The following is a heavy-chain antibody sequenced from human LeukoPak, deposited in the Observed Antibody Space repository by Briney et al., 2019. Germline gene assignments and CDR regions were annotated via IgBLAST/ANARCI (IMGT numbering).Heavy chain of an antibody. CDR2: ISTYNGNT. J-gene: IGHJ6*02. CDR1: VYTFISYG. D-gene: IGHD4-17*01. CDR3: ARWGPVTTTSRVYDYYGMDV. Sequence: ASGSVCCKAAVYTFISYGITWVREAPGQGLEWMGWISTYNGNTNYEQKTHDRVTMTRVTSKSTVYMKMTNLRSDDTAMYYCARWGPVTTTSRVYDYYGMDVWGQGTTVTVSS. V-gene: IGHV1-18*01.